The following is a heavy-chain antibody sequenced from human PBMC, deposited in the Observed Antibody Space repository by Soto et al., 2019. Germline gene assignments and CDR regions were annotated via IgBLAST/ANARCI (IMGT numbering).Heavy chain of an antibody. CDR3: ASGREWHGFGAFDT. V-gene: IGHV3-7*01. Sequence: EVQLMESGGGLVQPSGSLRLSCAASGFTFSRYWMGWVRHAPGKGLEWVANMNQGGSEKYYVESVKGRFTISRDNAKNSLYLHMSSLRADDTAVYFCASGREWHGFGAFDTWGQGTMVTVSS. CDR1: GFTFSRYW. CDR2: MNQGGSEK. D-gene: IGHD3-16*01. J-gene: IGHJ3*02.